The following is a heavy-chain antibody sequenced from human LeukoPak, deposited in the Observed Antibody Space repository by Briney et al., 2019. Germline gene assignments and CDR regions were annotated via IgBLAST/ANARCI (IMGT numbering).Heavy chain of an antibody. J-gene: IGHJ4*02. D-gene: IGHD3-22*01. V-gene: IGHV3-21*04. CDR3: AKLLYYYDSSQPY. CDR1: GFTFSRNS. CDR2: ISTSSSYI. Sequence: GSLRLSCAASGFTFSRNSMNWVRQAPGKGLEWVSSISTSSSYIDYADSVKGRFTISRDNAKKSLHLQMNSLRAEDTAVYYCAKLLYYYDSSQPYWGQGTLVTVSS.